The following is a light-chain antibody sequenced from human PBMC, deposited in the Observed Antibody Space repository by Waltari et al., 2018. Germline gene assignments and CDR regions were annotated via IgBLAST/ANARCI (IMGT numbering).Light chain of an antibody. J-gene: IGKJ3*01. V-gene: IGKV1-39*01. CDR2: SAS. CDR1: QSISTY. CDR3: HQTYNTPFT. Sequence: DIQMTQSPSSLSASVGDRVTLTCRASQSISTYVNWYQQKPGKVPRLLIFSASTLQTGVPSRFSGSGSGTDFTLTVTSLQPEDFASYYCHQTYNTPFTFGPGTIVEIK.